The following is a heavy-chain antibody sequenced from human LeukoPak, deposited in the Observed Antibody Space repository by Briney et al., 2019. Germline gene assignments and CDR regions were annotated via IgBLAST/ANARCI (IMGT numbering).Heavy chain of an antibody. CDR1: GFSFSNQN. J-gene: IGHJ2*01. Sequence: PGGSPRLSCAASGFSFSNQNMNWVRQAPGKGLEWVSSISRTSNYIYYADSVKGRFSVSRDNSKSSLYLQMNSLTAEDTAIYYCARGGDAGRYWFFDLWGRGILVIVSS. V-gene: IGHV3-21*01. CDR3: ARGGDAGRYWFFDL. CDR2: ISRTSNYI. D-gene: IGHD2-21*01.